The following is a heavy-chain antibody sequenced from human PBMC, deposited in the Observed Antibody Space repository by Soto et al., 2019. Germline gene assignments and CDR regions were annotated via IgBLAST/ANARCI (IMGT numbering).Heavy chain of an antibody. CDR1: GFIFSNAW. CDR2: VKSKTDGGTT. J-gene: IGHJ4*01. V-gene: IGHV3-15*07. Sequence: PAWSLKLSCAASGFIFSNAWINWVRQAPGKGLEWVGRVKSKTDGGTTDFAAPVKGRFAISRDDSKNMVYLEMNSLKTEDTAIYYCTTDSYITNKLAGFAYRGHGTLDPVSS. D-gene: IGHD1-20*01. CDR3: TTDSYITNKLAGFAY.